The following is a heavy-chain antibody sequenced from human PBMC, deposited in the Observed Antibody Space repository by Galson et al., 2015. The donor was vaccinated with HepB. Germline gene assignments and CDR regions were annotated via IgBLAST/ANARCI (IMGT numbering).Heavy chain of an antibody. V-gene: IGHV4-34*01. CDR3: AGGRTWDEVVTATDATVTSRYYFDY. CDR2: INHSGST. D-gene: IGHD4-17*01. CDR1: GGSFSGYY. J-gene: IGHJ4*02. Sequence: LSLTCAVYGGSFSGYYWSWIRQPPGKGLEWIGEINHSGSTNYNPSLKSRVTISVDTSKNQFSLKLSSATAADTAVYYCAGGRTWDEVVTATDATVTSRYYFDYWGQGTLVTVSS.